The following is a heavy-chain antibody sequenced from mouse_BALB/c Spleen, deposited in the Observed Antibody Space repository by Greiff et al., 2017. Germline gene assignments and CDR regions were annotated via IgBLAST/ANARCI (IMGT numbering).Heavy chain of an antibody. CDR1: GYTFTDYA. D-gene: IGHD1-1*01. CDR2: ISTYYGDA. CDR3: ARREITTVGADAMDY. J-gene: IGHJ4*01. V-gene: IGHV1S137*01. Sequence: QVQLQQSGAELVRPGVSVKISCKGSGYTFTDYAMHWVKQSHAKSLEWIGVISTYYGDASYNQKFKGKATMTVDKSSSTAYMELARLTSEDSAIYYCARREITTVGADAMDYWGQGTSVTVSS.